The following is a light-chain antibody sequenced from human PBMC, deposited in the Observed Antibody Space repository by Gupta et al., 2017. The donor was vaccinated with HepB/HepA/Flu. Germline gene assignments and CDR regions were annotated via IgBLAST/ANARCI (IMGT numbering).Light chain of an antibody. Sequence: QPALTRPRSVSGSPGQSVTISCTGTSSDVGGYNYVSWYQQHPGKAPKLMIYDVSKRPSGVPDRFSGSKSGNTASLTISGLQAEDEADYYCCSYAGSYTYVFGTGTKVTVL. CDR3: CSYAGSYTYV. J-gene: IGLJ1*01. V-gene: IGLV2-11*01. CDR1: SSDVGGYNY. CDR2: DVS.